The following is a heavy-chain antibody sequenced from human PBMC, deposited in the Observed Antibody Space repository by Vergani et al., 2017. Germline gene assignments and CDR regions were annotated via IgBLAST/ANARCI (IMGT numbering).Heavy chain of an antibody. Sequence: VQVVESGGGLIKPGGSLRLSCVVSGITFKNAWINWVRQAPGKGLEWIGYIYYSGSTNYNPSLKSRVTISVDTSKNQFSLKLSSVTAADTAVYYCARAPPGPVRGVIYGMDVWGQGTTVTVSS. J-gene: IGHJ6*02. CDR3: ARAPPGPVRGVIYGMDV. V-gene: IGHV4-59*01. D-gene: IGHD3-10*01. CDR1: GITFKNAW. CDR2: IYYSGST.